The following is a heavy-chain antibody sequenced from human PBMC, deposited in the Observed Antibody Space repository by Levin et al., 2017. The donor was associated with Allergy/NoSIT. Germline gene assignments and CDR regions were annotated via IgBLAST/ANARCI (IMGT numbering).Heavy chain of an antibody. CDR2: IYHGGTT. CDR1: GDSIVGDGLS. D-gene: IGHD1-26*01. V-gene: IGHV4-30-2*01. CDR3: AKLMELAAFDI. J-gene: IGHJ3*02. Sequence: PSESLSLTCAVSGDSIVGDGLSWSWIRQPPGKGLEWLGYIYHGGTTYYNSSLKSRLNISVDRSKNLLSLSLTSVTAADTAVYYCAKLMELAAFDIWGRGKLVTVSS.